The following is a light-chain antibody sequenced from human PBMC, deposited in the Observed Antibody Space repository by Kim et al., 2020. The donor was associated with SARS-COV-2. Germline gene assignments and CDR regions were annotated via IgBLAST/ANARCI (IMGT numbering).Light chain of an antibody. CDR1: QSVSSN. CDR2: GAS. CDR3: QQYNNWPPLT. Sequence: EIVMTQSPANLSVSPGDRATLSCRASQSVSSNLAWYQQKPGQAPRLLIYGASTRATGIPARFSGSGSGTEFTLTISSLQSEDFAVYYCQQYNNWPPLTFGQGTKVDIK. V-gene: IGKV3-15*01. J-gene: IGKJ1*01.